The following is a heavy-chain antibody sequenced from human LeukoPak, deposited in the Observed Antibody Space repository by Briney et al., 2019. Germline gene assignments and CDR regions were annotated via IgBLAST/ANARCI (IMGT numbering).Heavy chain of an antibody. CDR2: IYSSGST. Sequence: PGGSLRLSCAASGFTFSDHYMDWVRQPPGKGLEWIGSIYSSGSTYYNPSLKSRVTISVDTSKNQFSLKLTSVTAADTAVYYCARHYGPWGQGTLVTVSS. D-gene: IGHD4-17*01. CDR1: GFTFSDHY. J-gene: IGHJ5*02. CDR3: ARHYGP. V-gene: IGHV4-39*01.